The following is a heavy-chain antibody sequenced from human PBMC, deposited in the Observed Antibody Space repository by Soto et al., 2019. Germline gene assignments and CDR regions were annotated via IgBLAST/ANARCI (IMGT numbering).Heavy chain of an antibody. D-gene: IGHD3-22*01. J-gene: IGHJ4*02. CDR3: ARDYDSTMGFDY. V-gene: IGHV4-59*01. CDR1: GGSISSYY. CDR2: IYYSGST. Sequence: SETLSLTCTVSGGSISSYYWSWIRQPPGKGLEWIGYIYYSGSTNYNPSLKSRVTISVDTSKNQFSLKLSSVTAADTAVYYCARDYDSTMGFDYWGQGTLVTVS.